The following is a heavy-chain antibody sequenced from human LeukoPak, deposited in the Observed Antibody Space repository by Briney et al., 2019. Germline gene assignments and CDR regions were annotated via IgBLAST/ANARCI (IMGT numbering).Heavy chain of an antibody. V-gene: IGHV3-7*01. CDR2: IKQDGSEK. CDR3: ARAYDSSGYYPLRYYYMDV. Sequence: PGGSLRLSCAASGFTFSSYWMSWVRQAPGKGLEWVANIKQDGSEKYCVDSVKGRFTISRDNAKNSLYLQMNSLRAEDTPVYYCARAYDSSGYYPLRYYYMDVWGKGTTVTVSS. J-gene: IGHJ6*03. CDR1: GFTFSSYW. D-gene: IGHD3-22*01.